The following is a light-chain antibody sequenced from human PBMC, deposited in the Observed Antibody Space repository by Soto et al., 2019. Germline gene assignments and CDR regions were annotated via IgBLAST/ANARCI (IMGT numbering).Light chain of an antibody. CDR1: QTISSS. J-gene: IGKJ1*01. V-gene: IGKV1-39*01. Sequence: IQLTQSPSSLSASVGDRVTITCRASQTISSSLAWYQQKPGIAPKLLIYAASTLQSGVPSRFSGSGSGTDFTLTISGLQPDDSATYYCHQTYSPPDTFGQGTKVDIK. CDR2: AAS. CDR3: HQTYSPPDT.